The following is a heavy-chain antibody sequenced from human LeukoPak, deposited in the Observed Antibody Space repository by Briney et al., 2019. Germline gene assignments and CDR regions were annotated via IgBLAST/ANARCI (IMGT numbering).Heavy chain of an antibody. V-gene: IGHV1-69*05. CDR2: IMPLFGTA. J-gene: IGHJ5*02. D-gene: IGHD4-17*01. CDR1: RGTFNNSA. CDR3: ARDGQGDYGSGWFDP. Sequence: GAAVKVSFMSSRGTFNNSAISWVRPPPGRGLEWVGGIMPLFGTAGYAQKYEGRVTVTNDNSTRTVYLELTSLTSDDTAVDYCARDGQGDYGSGWFDPWGQGTPVSVSS.